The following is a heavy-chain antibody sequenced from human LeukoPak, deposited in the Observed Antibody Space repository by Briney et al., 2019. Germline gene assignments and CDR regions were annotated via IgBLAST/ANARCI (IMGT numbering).Heavy chain of an antibody. V-gene: IGHV3-74*01. CDR2: INGDGSTT. CDR3: ARDQYYYYMGV. J-gene: IGHJ6*03. CDR1: GFTFSGYW. Sequence: GSLRLSCAASGFTFSGYWMHWVRQVPGKGLLWLSRINGDGSTTNYADSVKGRFTISRDNAKNTVYLQMNSLRAEDTAVYYCARDQYYYYMGVWGKGTTVTVSS.